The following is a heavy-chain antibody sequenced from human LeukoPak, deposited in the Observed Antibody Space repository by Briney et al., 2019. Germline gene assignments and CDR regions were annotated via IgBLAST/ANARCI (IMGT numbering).Heavy chain of an antibody. CDR1: GYTFTSYD. Sequence: ASVKVSCKASGYTFTSYDINWVRQATGQGLEWMGWMNPNSGNTGYAQKFQGRVTMTRNTSISTAYMELSSLRSEDTAVYYCARGEVSSGWTTYNWFDPWGQGTLVTVSS. CDR3: ARGEVSSGWTTYNWFDP. CDR2: MNPNSGNT. V-gene: IGHV1-8*02. D-gene: IGHD6-19*01. J-gene: IGHJ5*02.